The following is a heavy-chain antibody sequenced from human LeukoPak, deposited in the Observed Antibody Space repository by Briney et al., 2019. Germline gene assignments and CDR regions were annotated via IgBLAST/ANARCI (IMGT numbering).Heavy chain of an antibody. CDR2: INHSGST. CDR3: ASHTYNWDYGY. J-gene: IGHJ4*02. Sequence: SETLSLTCAVYGGSFSGYYWSWIRQPPGKGLEWIGEINHSGSTNYNPSLKSRVTISVDTSKNQFSLKLSSVTAADTAVYYCASHTYNWDYGYWGQGTLVTVSS. V-gene: IGHV4-34*01. D-gene: IGHD1-7*01. CDR1: GGSFSGYY.